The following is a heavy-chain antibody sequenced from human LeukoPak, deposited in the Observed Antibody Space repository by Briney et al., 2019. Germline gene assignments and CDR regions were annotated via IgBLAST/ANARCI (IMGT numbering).Heavy chain of an antibody. V-gene: IGHV3-23*01. Sequence: GASLRLSCAASGSTFSNYAMSWVRQAPGKGLEWVSAITGSGGSTYYADSVKGRFTISRDNSKNTVFLQMNSLRAEDTAVYYCAKWGDYDVLTGYYVSDYWGQGTLVTVSS. J-gene: IGHJ4*02. CDR2: ITGSGGST. D-gene: IGHD3-9*01. CDR1: GSTFSNYA. CDR3: AKWGDYDVLTGYYVSDY.